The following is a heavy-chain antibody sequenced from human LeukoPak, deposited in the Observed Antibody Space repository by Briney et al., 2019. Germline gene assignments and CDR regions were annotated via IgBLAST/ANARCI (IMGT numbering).Heavy chain of an antibody. Sequence: SETLSLTCTVSGGSISSGSYYWSWIRQPAGKGLEWIVRIYTSGSTNYNPSLKSRVTISVDTSKNQFSLKLSSVTAADTAVYYCAREELGIDYWGQGTLVTVSS. CDR3: AREELGIDY. CDR2: IYTSGST. CDR1: GGSISSGSYY. V-gene: IGHV4-61*02. D-gene: IGHD7-27*01. J-gene: IGHJ4*02.